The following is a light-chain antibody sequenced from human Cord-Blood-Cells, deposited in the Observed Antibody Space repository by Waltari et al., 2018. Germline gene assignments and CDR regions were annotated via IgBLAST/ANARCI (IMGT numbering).Light chain of an antibody. J-gene: IGKJ4*01. CDR1: QRISSY. CDR2: AAS. CDR3: QQSYSTPPT. Sequence: DIQMTQSPSSLSASVGDRVTITCRASQRISSYLNWYQQKPGKAPKLLIYAASSLQSGVPARFSGSGSVTDFTLTISSQQPEDFATYYCQQSYSTPPTFGGGTNVEIK. V-gene: IGKV1-39*01.